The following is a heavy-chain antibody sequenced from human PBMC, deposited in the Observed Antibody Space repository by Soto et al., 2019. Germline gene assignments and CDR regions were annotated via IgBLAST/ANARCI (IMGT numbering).Heavy chain of an antibody. J-gene: IGHJ6*03. V-gene: IGHV3-74*01. CDR3: ASSGGLIAAAGTYYMDV. Sequence: QPGGSLRLSCAASGFTFSSYWMHWVRQAPGKGLVWVSRINSDGSSTSYADSVKGRFTISRDNAKNTLYLQMNSLRAEDTAVYYCASSGGLIAAAGTYYMDVWGKGTTVTVSS. CDR2: INSDGSST. CDR1: GFTFSSYW. D-gene: IGHD6-13*01.